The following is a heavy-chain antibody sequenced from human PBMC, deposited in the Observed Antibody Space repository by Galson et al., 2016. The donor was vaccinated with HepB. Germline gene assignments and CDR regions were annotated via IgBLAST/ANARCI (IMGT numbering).Heavy chain of an antibody. V-gene: IGHV3-30*18. CDR2: ITYDGINK. D-gene: IGHD3-16*01. CDR3: AKDWGQKGMALDY. CDR1: GFTFSKYG. J-gene: IGHJ4*02. Sequence: SLRLSCAASGFTFSKYGMHWVRQAPGKGLEWVAVITYDGINKYYGNSAKGRFTPSRDNFNNTLYLQMNSLRTEDTAVYYCAKDWGQKGMALDYWGQGVLVTVSS.